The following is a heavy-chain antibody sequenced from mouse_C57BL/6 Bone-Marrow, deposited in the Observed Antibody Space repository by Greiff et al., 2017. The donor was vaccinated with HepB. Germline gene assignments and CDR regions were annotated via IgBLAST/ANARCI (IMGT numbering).Heavy chain of an antibody. CDR1: GFTFSDYG. CDR3: AILHGAMDY. Sequence: DVKLVESGGGLVKPGGSLKLSCAASGFTFSDYGMHWVRQAPEKGLEWVAYISSGSSTIYYADTVKGRFTISRDNAKNTLFLQMTSLRSEDTAMYYCAILHGAMDYWGQGTSVTVSS. J-gene: IGHJ4*01. V-gene: IGHV5-17*01. CDR2: ISSGSSTI.